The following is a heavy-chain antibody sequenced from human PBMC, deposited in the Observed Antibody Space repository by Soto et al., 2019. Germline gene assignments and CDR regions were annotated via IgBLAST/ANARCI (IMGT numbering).Heavy chain of an antibody. Sequence: SETLSLTCTVSGGSISSYYWSWIRQPPGKGLEWIGYIYYSGSTNYNPSLKSRVTISVDTSKNQFSLKLTSVTAADTAVYYCAREGRRSLAFGEFDYWGQGTLVTVSS. J-gene: IGHJ4*02. CDR3: AREGRRSLAFGEFDY. CDR1: GGSISSYY. V-gene: IGHV4-59*01. D-gene: IGHD3-10*01. CDR2: IYYSGST.